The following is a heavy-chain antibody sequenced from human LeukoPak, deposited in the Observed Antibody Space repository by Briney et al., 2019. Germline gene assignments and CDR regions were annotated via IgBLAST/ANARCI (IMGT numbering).Heavy chain of an antibody. V-gene: IGHV3-30*02. D-gene: IGHD2-2*01. CDR2: IRSDGSNK. CDR1: GFTFSSYG. J-gene: IGHJ3*01. CDR3: ARDGVPAARDL. Sequence: GGSLRLSCAASGFTFSSYGMHWVRQAPGKGLEWVAFIRSDGSNKYYADSVKGRFIISRDNSKLYLQMNSLRAEDTAVYYCARDGVPAARDLWGQGTMVIVSS.